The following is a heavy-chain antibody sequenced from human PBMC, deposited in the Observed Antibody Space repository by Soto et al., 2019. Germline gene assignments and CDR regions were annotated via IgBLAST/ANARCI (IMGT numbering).Heavy chain of an antibody. D-gene: IGHD3-10*01. J-gene: IGHJ4*02. CDR3: ASPPPRGQRMYYFDN. V-gene: IGHV4-59*08. CDR2: IYYSGST. CDR1: GGSISSYY. Sequence: SETLSLTCTVSGGSISSYYWSWIRQPPGKGLEWIGYIYYSGSTNYNPSLKSRVTISVDTSKNQFSLKLSSVTAADTAVYYCASPPPRGQRMYYFDNLGQETLVTVSS.